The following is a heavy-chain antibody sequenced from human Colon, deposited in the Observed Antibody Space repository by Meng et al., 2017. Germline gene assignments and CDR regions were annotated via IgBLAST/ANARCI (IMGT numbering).Heavy chain of an antibody. D-gene: IGHD7-27*01. J-gene: IGHJ4*02. Sequence: QAQVQESGPGLVRPSGTLSLMCTVLGGSVSSATYQWGWIRQPPGKGLEWIGYAANSFDPSPNYNPSLKSRVTISLDTPKNQFSLKLTSVTAADTAVYYCARDYWGSLDYWGQGILVTVSS. CDR1: GGSVSSATYQ. CDR2: AANSFDPSP. CDR3: ARDYWGSLDY. V-gene: IGHV4-61*01.